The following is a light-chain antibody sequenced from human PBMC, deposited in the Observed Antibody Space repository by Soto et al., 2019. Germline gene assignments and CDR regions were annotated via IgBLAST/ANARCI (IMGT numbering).Light chain of an antibody. J-gene: IGLJ2*01. CDR3: QSYDTSLSGVI. CDR1: SSNIGAGYD. Sequence: QAVVTQTPSVSGAPGRKITMSCTGSSSNIGAGYDVHWYQQIPGAAPRLLIYADNNRPSGVPDRFSASKSGTSASLAITGLQGEDEANYYCQSYDTSLSGVIFGAGTKVTVL. CDR2: ADN. V-gene: IGLV1-40*01.